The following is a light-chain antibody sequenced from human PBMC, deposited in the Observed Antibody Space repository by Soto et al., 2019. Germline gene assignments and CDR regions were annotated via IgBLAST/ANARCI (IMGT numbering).Light chain of an antibody. Sequence: QSALTQPPSVSGSPGQSVTISCTGTSSDVGSYNRLSWYQQPPGTAPKPIMYEVNTRPSGVPDRFSGSKSGSTASLTISGLQAEYEADYYCSLYISGSTYVFGTATKLTV. CDR1: SSDVGSYNR. J-gene: IGLJ1*01. CDR2: EVN. V-gene: IGLV2-18*01. CDR3: SLYISGSTYV.